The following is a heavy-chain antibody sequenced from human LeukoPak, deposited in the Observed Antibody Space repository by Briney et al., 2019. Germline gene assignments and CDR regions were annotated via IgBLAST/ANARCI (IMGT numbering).Heavy chain of an antibody. D-gene: IGHD6-13*01. CDR2: ISSSGGTI. Sequence: GGSLRLSCVGSGFTFSDYYMNWIRQAPGKGLEWISYISSSGGTIYYADSVKGRFTISRDNVKNSLYLQMNNLRAEDTAIYYCARDAGSSSWTPYYFDYWGQGNLVTVSS. J-gene: IGHJ4*02. CDR1: GFTFSDYY. V-gene: IGHV3-11*01. CDR3: ARDAGSSSWTPYYFDY.